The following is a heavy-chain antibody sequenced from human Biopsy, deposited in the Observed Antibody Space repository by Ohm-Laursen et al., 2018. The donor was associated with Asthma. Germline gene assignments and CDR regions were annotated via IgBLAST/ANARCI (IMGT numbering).Heavy chain of an antibody. D-gene: IGHD2-2*01. J-gene: IGHJ5*02. V-gene: IGHV4-59*12. CDR2: IYFSGNT. CDR1: GGSITSFY. Sequence: GTLSLTCTVSGGSITSFYWSWIRQPPGRGLEWIGYIYFSGNTNYNPSLKSRVTIPIDTSKNQFSLKLSSVTAADTAVYYCARAGQCSSTSCYNPGWFDPWGQGTLVTVSS. CDR3: ARAGQCSSTSCYNPGWFDP.